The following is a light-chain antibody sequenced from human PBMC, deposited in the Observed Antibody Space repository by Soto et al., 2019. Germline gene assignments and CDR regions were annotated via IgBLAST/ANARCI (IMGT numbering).Light chain of an antibody. J-gene: IGKJ1*01. V-gene: IGKV3-20*01. Sequence: IGLTQSAVTLSLSPGERATLSCRASQSISSSYLDWYQQKPGQAPRLLIYGASSRDTGIPDRFSGSGSGTDFTLTISRLEPEDFAVYYCQQYGSSPETFGQGTKVDIK. CDR3: QQYGSSPET. CDR1: QSISSSY. CDR2: GAS.